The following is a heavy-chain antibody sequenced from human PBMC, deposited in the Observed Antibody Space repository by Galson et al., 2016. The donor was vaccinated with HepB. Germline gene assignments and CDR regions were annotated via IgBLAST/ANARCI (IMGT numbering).Heavy chain of an antibody. CDR2: IYYSGST. J-gene: IGHJ4*02. CDR1: GGSISSSNDY. D-gene: IGHD1-26*01. V-gene: IGHV4-39*01. CDR3: ARLKPLNSGGFNPFDY. Sequence: SETLSLTCTVSGGSISSSNDYWGWIRQPPGKGLEWIGTIYYSGSTYYNPSLRSRLTMSVDTSKDQFSLKLSSVTAADTAVYYCARLKPLNSGGFNPFDYWGQGTLVTVSS.